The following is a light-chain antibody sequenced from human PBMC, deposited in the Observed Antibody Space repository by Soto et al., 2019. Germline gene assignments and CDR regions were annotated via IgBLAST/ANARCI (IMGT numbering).Light chain of an antibody. CDR2: QDS. CDR1: KLGDKY. Sequence: SYELTQPPSVSVSPGQTASISCSGDKLGDKYVCWYQQKPGQSPVLVIDQDSKRPSGIPERFSGSNSGNTATLTIGGAQAMDEADYYCQAWDSSTAIFGGGTKLTVL. CDR3: QAWDSSTAI. V-gene: IGLV3-1*01. J-gene: IGLJ2*01.